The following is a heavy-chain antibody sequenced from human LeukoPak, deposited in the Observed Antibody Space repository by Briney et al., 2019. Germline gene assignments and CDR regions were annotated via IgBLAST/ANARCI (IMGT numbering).Heavy chain of an antibody. Sequence: GGSLRLSCAASGFTVSSNYMSWVRQAPGKGLEWVSVIYSGGSTYYADSVKGRFTISRDNSKNTLYLQMNSLRAEDTAVYYCAREVKGCSVADLWGRGTLVTVSS. J-gene: IGHJ2*01. CDR1: GFTVSSNY. V-gene: IGHV3-66*01. CDR2: IYSGGST. CDR3: AREVKGCSVADL. D-gene: IGHD5/OR15-5a*01.